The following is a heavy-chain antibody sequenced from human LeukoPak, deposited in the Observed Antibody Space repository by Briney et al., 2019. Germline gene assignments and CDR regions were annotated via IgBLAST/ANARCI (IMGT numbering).Heavy chain of an antibody. J-gene: IGHJ4*02. V-gene: IGHV3-30*02. D-gene: IGHD2/OR15-2a*01. Sequence: GGSLRLSCAASGFTFSSYGMHWVRQAPGKGLEWVAFIRYDGSNKYYADSVKGRFTISRDNSKNTLYLQMNSLRAEDTAVYYCAKGPYYYFNDATYYFDYWGQGTLVTVSS. CDR2: IRYDGSNK. CDR1: GFTFSSYG. CDR3: AKGPYYYFNDATYYFDY.